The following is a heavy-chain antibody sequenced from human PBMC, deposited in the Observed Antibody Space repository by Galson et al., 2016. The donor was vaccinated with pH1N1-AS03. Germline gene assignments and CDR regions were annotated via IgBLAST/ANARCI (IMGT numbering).Heavy chain of an antibody. CDR3: VRGNGAGSYSDF. CDR1: GFTFDDYA. V-gene: IGHV3-9*01. D-gene: IGHD3-10*01. Sequence: SLRLSCAASGFTFDDYAMQWVRQAPGKGLEWVSGISWNSGSIGYADSVKDRFTISRDNARNSLYLQMKSLRPEDTADYYCVRGNGAGSYSDFWGQGTLVTVSS. CDR2: ISWNSGSI. J-gene: IGHJ4*02.